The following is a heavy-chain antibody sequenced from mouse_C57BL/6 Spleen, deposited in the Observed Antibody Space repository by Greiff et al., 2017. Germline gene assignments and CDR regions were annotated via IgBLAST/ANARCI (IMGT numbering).Heavy chain of an antibody. CDR3: ARTLYYDYDGGYFDV. CDR2: IYPGDGDT. V-gene: IGHV1-80*01. J-gene: IGHJ1*03. CDR1: GYAFSSYW. D-gene: IGHD2-4*01. Sequence: QVQLQQSGAELVKPGASVKISCKASGYAFSSYWMNWVKQRPGKGLEWIGQIYPGDGDTNYNGKFKGKATLTADKSSSTAYMQLSSLTSEDSAVYFCARTLYYDYDGGYFDVWGTGTTVTGSS.